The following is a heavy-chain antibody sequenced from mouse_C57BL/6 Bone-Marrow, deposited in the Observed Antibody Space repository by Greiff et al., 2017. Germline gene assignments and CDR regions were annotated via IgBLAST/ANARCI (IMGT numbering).Heavy chain of an antibody. V-gene: IGHV3-6*01. CDR1: GYSITSGYY. J-gene: IGHJ4*01. CDR3: ATLEDY. CDR2: ISYDGSN. Sequence: VQLKESGPGLVKPSQSLSLTCSVTGYSITSGYYWNWIRQFPGNKLEWMGYISYDGSNNYNPSLKNRISITRDTSKNQFFLKLNSVTTEDTATYYCATLEDYWGQGTSVTVSS. D-gene: IGHD2-10*02.